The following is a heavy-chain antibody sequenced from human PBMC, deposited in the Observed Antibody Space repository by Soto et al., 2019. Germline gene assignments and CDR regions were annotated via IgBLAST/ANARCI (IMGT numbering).Heavy chain of an antibody. Sequence: QVQLVQSGAEVKKPGSSVKVSCKASGGTFSSYAISWVRQAPGQGLEWMGGIIPIFGTANYAQKFQGRVSITADESTSTAYMELSSLRSEDTAVYYCARGVAGSSGWRNYYFDYWGQGTLVTVSS. CDR3: ARGVAGSSGWRNYYFDY. CDR2: IIPIFGTA. J-gene: IGHJ4*02. V-gene: IGHV1-69*01. D-gene: IGHD6-19*01. CDR1: GGTFSSYA.